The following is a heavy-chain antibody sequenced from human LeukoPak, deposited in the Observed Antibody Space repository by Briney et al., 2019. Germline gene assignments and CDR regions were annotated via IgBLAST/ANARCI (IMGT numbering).Heavy chain of an antibody. J-gene: IGHJ4*02. CDR1: GFTLSISW. V-gene: IGHV3-7*01. D-gene: IGHD3-3*01. CDR2: LKQDRSEK. CDR3: ATESYYHSDY. Sequence: GGSLRLSCAASGFTLSISWMSWVRQAPGKGLEWVASLKQDRSEKTYVDSVKGRFTISRDNAKNSLYLQMDSLRAEDTAVYYCATESYYHSDYWGQGTLVTVSS.